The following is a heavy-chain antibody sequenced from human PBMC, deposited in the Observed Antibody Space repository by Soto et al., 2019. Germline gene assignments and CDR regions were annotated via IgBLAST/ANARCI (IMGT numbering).Heavy chain of an antibody. D-gene: IGHD3-3*01. CDR2: IYYSVST. J-gene: IGHJ5*02. CDR1: GGSSSSGGYY. Sequence: TLSLTCTVSGGSSSSGGYYWSWIRQHPGKGLEWIGYIYYSVSTYYNPSLKSRVTISVDTSKNQFSLKLSSVTAAYTAVYYCAREFSAYYDFWSGPRGWFDPWGQGTLVTASS. CDR3: AREFSAYYDFWSGPRGWFDP. V-gene: IGHV4-31*03.